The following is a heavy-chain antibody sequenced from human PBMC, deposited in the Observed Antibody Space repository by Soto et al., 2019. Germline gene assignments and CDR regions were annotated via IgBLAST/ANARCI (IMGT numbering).Heavy chain of an antibody. J-gene: IGHJ5*02. CDR3: VRDGTKNLRDWFDP. CDR1: GASLAVYY. CDR2: IYATGST. Sequence: PSETLSLTCNVSGASLAVYYWSWIRHPPGKGLEWIGRIYATGSTDYNPSLKSRLTMSVDMSKKQFSLTLRSVTAADTAMYYCVRDGTKNLRDWFDPWGQGILVTVSS. D-gene: IGHD1-1*01. V-gene: IGHV4-4*07.